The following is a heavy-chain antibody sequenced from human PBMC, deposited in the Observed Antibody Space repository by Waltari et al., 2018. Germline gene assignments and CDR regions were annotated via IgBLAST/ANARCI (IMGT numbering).Heavy chain of an antibody. CDR1: GGSFSGYY. V-gene: IGHV4-34*01. CDR2: INHSGRT. CDR3: ARGPGTVTTDY. Sequence: QVHLQQWGAGLLKPSATLSLTCAVYGGSFSGYYWSWIRPPPGKGLEWIGEINHSGRTNYYPSLKSRVTISVDTSKNQFSLKLISVTAADTAVYYCARGPGTVTTDYWGQGTLVTVSS. J-gene: IGHJ4*02. D-gene: IGHD4-17*01.